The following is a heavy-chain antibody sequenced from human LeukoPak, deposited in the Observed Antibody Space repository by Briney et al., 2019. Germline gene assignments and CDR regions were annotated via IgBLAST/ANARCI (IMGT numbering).Heavy chain of an antibody. D-gene: IGHD2-21*02. V-gene: IGHV4-30-2*01. J-gene: IGHJ5*02. Sequence: SETQSLTCAVSGGSISNGDYSWSWIRQPPGKGLEWIGYIHHTGSTYYNPSLKSRVIISVDRSKNQFSLKLSSVTAADTAMYFCARTPTYCGGDCYYFAPWGQGTLVTVSS. CDR3: ARTPTYCGGDCYYFAP. CDR1: GGSISNGDYS. CDR2: IHHTGST.